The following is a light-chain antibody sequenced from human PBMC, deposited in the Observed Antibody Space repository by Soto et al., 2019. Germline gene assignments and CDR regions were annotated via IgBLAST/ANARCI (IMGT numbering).Light chain of an antibody. V-gene: IGLV2-23*01. CDR2: EDN. CDR3: CSYAGSSTSWV. CDR1: RSDVGSYTL. Sequence: QSVLTQPASVSGSPGQSITISCTGTRSDVGSYTLVSWYQQHPGRAPKLLIYEDNKRPSGVSNRFSGSKSGSTASLTISGLQADDEADYYCCSYAGSSTSWVFGGGTQLTVL. J-gene: IGLJ3*02.